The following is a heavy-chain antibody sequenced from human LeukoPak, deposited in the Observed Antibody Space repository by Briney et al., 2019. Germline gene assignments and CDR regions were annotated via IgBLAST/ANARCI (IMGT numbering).Heavy chain of an antibody. D-gene: IGHD3-3*01. J-gene: IGHJ4*02. CDR2: ISNNGSTI. CDR3: SLPGVAMPQDY. V-gene: IGHV3-48*03. Sequence: PGGSLRLSCAASGFRFSTYEMLWVRQAPGKGLEWVSDISNNGSTIYHADSVKGRFTTSRGNANNSLYLQMHSLRAEDKSVYCGSLPGVAMPQDYWGQGTLVSASS. CDR1: GFRFSTYE.